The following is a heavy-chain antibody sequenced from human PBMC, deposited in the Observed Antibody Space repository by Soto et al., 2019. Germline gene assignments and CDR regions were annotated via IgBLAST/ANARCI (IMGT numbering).Heavy chain of an antibody. CDR2: ISYDGSNK. V-gene: IGHV3-30*18. CDR3: AKDSPGWSSSWYRFDI. CDR1: GFTFSSYG. Sequence: QVQLVESGGGVVQPGRSLRLSCAASGFTFSSYGMHWVRQAPGKGLEWVAVISYDGSNKYYADSVKGRFTISRDNSKNTRYLQMNSLRAEDTAVYYCAKDSPGWSSSWYRFDIWGQGTMVTVSS. J-gene: IGHJ3*02. D-gene: IGHD6-13*01.